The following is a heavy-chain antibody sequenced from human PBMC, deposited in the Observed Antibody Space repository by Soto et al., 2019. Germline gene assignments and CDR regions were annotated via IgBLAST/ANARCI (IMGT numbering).Heavy chain of an antibody. CDR1: GYTFTSYG. D-gene: IGHD2-15*01. CDR2: ISAYNGNT. Sequence: ASVKVPCKASGYTFTSYGISWVRQAPGQGLEWMGWISAYNGNTNYAQKLQGRVTMTTDTSTSTAYMELRSLRSDDTAVYYCAREQVVAAIRYYYYGMDVWGQGTTVTVSS. CDR3: AREQVVAAIRYYYYGMDV. V-gene: IGHV1-18*04. J-gene: IGHJ6*02.